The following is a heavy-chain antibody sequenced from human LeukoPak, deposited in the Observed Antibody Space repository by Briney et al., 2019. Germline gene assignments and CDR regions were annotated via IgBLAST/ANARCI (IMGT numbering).Heavy chain of an antibody. CDR2: INPNSGGT. CDR3: ARDSGPHDYYYMDV. J-gene: IGHJ6*03. Sequence: ASVTVSCKASGYTFTGYYMHWVRQAPGQGLEWMGWINPNSGGTNYAQKFQGRVTMTRDTSISTAYMELSRLRSDDTAVYYCARDSGPHDYYYMDVWGKGTTVTVSS. CDR1: GYTFTGYY. V-gene: IGHV1-2*02.